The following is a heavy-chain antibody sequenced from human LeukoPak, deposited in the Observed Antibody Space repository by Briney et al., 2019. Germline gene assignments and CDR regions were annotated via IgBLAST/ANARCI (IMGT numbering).Heavy chain of an antibody. CDR2: IYWNDDK. Sequence: ESGPTLVKPTQTLTLTCTFSGFSLSTSGVGVGWIRQPPGKALEWLALIYWNDDKRYSPSLKSRLTITKDTSKNQVVLTMTNMDPVDTATYYCAHSSSYYYDSSYHYWGQGTLATVSS. D-gene: IGHD3-22*01. CDR1: GFSLSTSGVG. V-gene: IGHV2-5*01. J-gene: IGHJ4*02. CDR3: AHSSSYYYDSSYHY.